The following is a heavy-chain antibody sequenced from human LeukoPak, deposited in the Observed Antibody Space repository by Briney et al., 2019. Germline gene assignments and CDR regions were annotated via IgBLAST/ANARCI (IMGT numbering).Heavy chain of an antibody. V-gene: IGHV4-59*01. Sequence: SETLSLTCTVSGGSISDYYWSWIRQPPGKGLEWIGYIYYSGRTNCNPSLKSRVTISIDTSKNQFSLKLSSVIAADTAVYYCAREGQQLVQGFDYWGQGTLVTVSS. J-gene: IGHJ4*02. CDR3: AREGQQLVQGFDY. CDR1: GGSISDYY. CDR2: IYYSGRT. D-gene: IGHD6-13*01.